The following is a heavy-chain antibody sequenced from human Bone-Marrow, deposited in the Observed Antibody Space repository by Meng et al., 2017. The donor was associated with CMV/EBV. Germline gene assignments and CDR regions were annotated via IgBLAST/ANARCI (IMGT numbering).Heavy chain of an antibody. CDR2: VSWNGSRT. CDR3: AKDQARMGITGTWGEV. Sequence: GESLKISCAASGFTFSSYAMHWVRQAPGKGLEWVSGVSWNGSRTHYADSVKGRFTISRDNSKNTLYLQMNSLRAEDTAVYYCAKDQARMGITGTWGEVWGQGTTVTVSS. V-gene: IGHV3-23*01. CDR1: GFTFSSYA. D-gene: IGHD1-7*01. J-gene: IGHJ6*02.